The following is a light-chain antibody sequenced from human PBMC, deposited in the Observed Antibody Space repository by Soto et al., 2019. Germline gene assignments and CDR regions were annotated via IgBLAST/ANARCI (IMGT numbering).Light chain of an antibody. V-gene: IGKV1-5*03. Sequence: DIQMTQSPSTLSASVGDRVTITCRASQSISSWLAWYQQKPGKAPKLLIYKASSLERGVPSRFSGSGSGTEFTLTISSLQPDDFATYYCKQYNSYWTFGQGTKVEIK. J-gene: IGKJ1*01. CDR3: KQYNSYWT. CDR2: KAS. CDR1: QSISSW.